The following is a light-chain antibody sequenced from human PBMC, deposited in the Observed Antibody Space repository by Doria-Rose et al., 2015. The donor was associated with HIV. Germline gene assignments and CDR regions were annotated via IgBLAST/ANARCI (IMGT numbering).Light chain of an antibody. CDR2: GAS. J-gene: IGKJ1*01. CDR3: QQFNGYRGGT. V-gene: IGKV1-9*01. CDR1: EGMNNY. Sequence: DIQMTQSPSFLSASVGDRVTITCRASEGMNNYLAWYQQKPGKAPDLMIYGASTLQSGVPRRFSGSGSGTDFTLTISSLQPEDFATYYCQQFNGYRGGTFGQGTKVEIK.